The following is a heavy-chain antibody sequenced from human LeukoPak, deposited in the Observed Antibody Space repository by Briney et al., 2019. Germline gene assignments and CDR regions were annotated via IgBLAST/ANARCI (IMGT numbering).Heavy chain of an antibody. V-gene: IGHV3-21*01. D-gene: IGHD2-15*01. CDR2: ISSSSSYI. CDR3: VREVHSGYYGMDV. J-gene: IGHJ6*02. CDR1: GFTFSSYA. Sequence: GGSLRLSCAASGFTFSSYAMSWVRQAPGKGLEWVSSISSSSSYIYYADSVKGRFTISRDNAKNSLYLQMNSLRVEDTAVYYCVREVHSGYYGMDVWGQGTTVTVSS.